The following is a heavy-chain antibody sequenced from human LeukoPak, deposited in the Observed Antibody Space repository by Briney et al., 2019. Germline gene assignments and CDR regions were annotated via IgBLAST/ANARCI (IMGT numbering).Heavy chain of an antibody. J-gene: IGHJ4*02. V-gene: IGHV3-23*01. CDR1: GFTFTSYT. CDR3: AKGATTSFDY. D-gene: IGHD5-12*01. CDR2: ISASGGST. Sequence: QPGGSLRLSCAASGFTFTSYTMSRVRQAPGKGLECVSTISASGGSTFSADSVKGRFTISRDNSKNTLYLQMNSLGAEDTAVYYCAKGATTSFDYWGQGTLVTVSS.